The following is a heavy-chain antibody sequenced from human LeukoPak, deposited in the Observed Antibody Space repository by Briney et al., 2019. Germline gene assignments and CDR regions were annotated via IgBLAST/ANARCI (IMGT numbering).Heavy chain of an antibody. J-gene: IGHJ6*02. CDR2: LYPGDSDT. Sequence: GESLKISCKGSGYSFTSYWIGWVRQMPGKGLGGMGILYPGDSDTRYSPSFQGQVTISADKSISTAYLQWSSLKASDTAMYYCARRERITMVWGYYYYGMDVWGQGTTVTVSS. CDR1: GYSFTSYW. D-gene: IGHD3-10*01. V-gene: IGHV5-51*01. CDR3: ARRERITMVWGYYYYGMDV.